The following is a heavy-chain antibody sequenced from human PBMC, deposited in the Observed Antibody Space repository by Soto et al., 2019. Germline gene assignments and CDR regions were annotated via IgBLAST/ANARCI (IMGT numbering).Heavy chain of an antibody. CDR2: LSYVGSNK. CDR1: RFTFSNYG. Sequence: PGWALRLYCAASRFTFSNYGMLWVRQSPGKGLEWVAFLSYVGSNKYYSDSVKGRFTISSDNSKNTLYLQMNSLRAEDTAVYYCVKGGYHYFDYWGQGT. D-gene: IGHD5-12*01. CDR3: VKGGYHYFDY. J-gene: IGHJ4*02. V-gene: IGHV3-30*18.